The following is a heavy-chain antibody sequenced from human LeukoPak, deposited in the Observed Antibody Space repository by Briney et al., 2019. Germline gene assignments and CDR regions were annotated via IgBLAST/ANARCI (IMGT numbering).Heavy chain of an antibody. D-gene: IGHD3-22*01. CDR3: ARGVYSSGYYYYFDS. V-gene: IGHV4-59*01. CDR2: IYYTGSS. CDR1: GGPISTYY. J-gene: IGHJ4*02. Sequence: PSETLSLTCTVSGGPISTYYWSWIRQSPGKGLEWIGYIYYTGSSSYNPSLRGRVSISVDTSKNQFSLRLSSVTVADTAIYYCARGVYSSGYYYYFDSWGQGVLVTVSS.